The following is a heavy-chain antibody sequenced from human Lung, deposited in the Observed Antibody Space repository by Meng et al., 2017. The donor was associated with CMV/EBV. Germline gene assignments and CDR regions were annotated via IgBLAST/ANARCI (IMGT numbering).Heavy chain of an antibody. CDR2: IYHSGST. D-gene: IGHD6-19*01. V-gene: IGHV4-4*02. CDR3: ASFPPPGKQWLVTDY. J-gene: IGHJ4*02. Sequence: QWKLQESGTGLVKPSGTRSLTCAVVGGAISSSNWWSWVRQPPGKGLEWIGEIYHSGSTHYNPSLKSRVTISVDKSKNQFSLKLSSVTAADTAVYYCASFPPPGKQWLVTDYWGQGTLVTVSS. CDR1: GGAISSSNW.